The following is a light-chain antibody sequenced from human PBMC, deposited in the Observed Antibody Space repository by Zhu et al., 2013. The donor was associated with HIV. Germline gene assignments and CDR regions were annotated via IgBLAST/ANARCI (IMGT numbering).Light chain of an antibody. Sequence: EIVMTQSPATLSVSPGDRATLSCRASQSVSIDLAWYQQKPGQAPRLLIYAASARATGIPARFSGSGSGTEFTLTISSLQSEDFAVYFCQQYNNWPPFTFGPGTKVDVK. V-gene: IGKV3-15*01. J-gene: IGKJ3*01. CDR3: QQYNNWPPFT. CDR1: QSVSID. CDR2: AAS.